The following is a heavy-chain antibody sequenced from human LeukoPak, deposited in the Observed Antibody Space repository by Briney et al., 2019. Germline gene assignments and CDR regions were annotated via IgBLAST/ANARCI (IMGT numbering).Heavy chain of an antibody. Sequence: SQTLSLTCTVSGGSISSGGYYWSRIRQHPGKGLEWIGYIYYSGSTYYNPSLKSRVTISVDTSKNQFSLKLSSVTAADTAVYYCARGYYYDSSGYPGAFDIWGQGTMVTVSS. D-gene: IGHD3-22*01. J-gene: IGHJ3*02. CDR2: IYYSGST. CDR3: ARGYYYDSSGYPGAFDI. V-gene: IGHV4-31*03. CDR1: GGSISSGGYY.